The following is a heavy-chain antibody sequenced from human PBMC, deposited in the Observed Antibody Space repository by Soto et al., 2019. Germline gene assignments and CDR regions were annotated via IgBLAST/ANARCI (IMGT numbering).Heavy chain of an antibody. CDR1: GFTFSTYA. V-gene: IGHV3-23*01. D-gene: IGHD5-12*01. Sequence: EVQLLESGGGLVQPGGSLRLSCAASGFTFSTYAMSWVRQAPGKGLEWVSAISGSGGSTYYADSVKGRFTISRDNSKNALYLQMSSLRAEDRAVYYCAKVGYVGIWGQGTMVTVSS. CDR3: AKVGYVGI. J-gene: IGHJ3*02. CDR2: ISGSGGST.